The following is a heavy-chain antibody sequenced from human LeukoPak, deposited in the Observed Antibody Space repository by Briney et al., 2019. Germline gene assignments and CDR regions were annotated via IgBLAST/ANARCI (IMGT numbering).Heavy chain of an antibody. CDR2: INGDGSST. J-gene: IGHJ6*02. CDR1: GFTFNNYW. Sequence: GGSLRLSCGASGFTFNNYWMHWVRQAPGTGLVWVSRINGDGSSTTYADSVKGRFTISRDNAKNTLYLQMNSLRAEDTAVYYCVREVTAVILYGMDVWGRGTTVTVSS. D-gene: IGHD4-11*01. CDR3: VREVTAVILYGMDV. V-gene: IGHV3-74*01.